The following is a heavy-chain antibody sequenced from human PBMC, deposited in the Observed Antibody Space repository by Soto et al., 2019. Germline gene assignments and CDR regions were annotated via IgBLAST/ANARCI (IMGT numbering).Heavy chain of an antibody. Sequence: SVKVSCKASGGTFSSYAISWVRQAPGQGLEWMGGIIPIFGTANYAQKFQGRVTITADESTSTAYMELSSLRSEDTAVYYCARVTYYDFWSGYYKGHYYYYGMDVWGQGTTVTVSS. CDR1: GGTFSSYA. V-gene: IGHV1-69*13. J-gene: IGHJ6*02. D-gene: IGHD3-3*01. CDR3: ARVTYYDFWSGYYKGHYYYYGMDV. CDR2: IIPIFGTA.